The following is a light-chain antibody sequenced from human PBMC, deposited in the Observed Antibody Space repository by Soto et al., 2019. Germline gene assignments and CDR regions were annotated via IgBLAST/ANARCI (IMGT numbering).Light chain of an antibody. J-gene: IGLJ2*01. CDR1: SSDVGGYKY. Sequence: QSVLTQPPSASGSPGQSVTISCTGTSSDVGGYKYVSWYQHHPGKAPKLLIYEVSQRPSGVPDRFSGSKSGNTASLTVSGLQTEDEADYYCSSYAGSNTYVVFGRGTKLTVL. CDR3: SSYAGSNTYVV. CDR2: EVS. V-gene: IGLV2-8*01.